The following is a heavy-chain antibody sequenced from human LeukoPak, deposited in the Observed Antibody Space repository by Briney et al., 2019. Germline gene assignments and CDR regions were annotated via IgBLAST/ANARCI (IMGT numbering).Heavy chain of an antibody. CDR3: ARGQQQLVDAFDY. V-gene: IGHV1-8*01. D-gene: IGHD6-13*01. CDR2: MNPNSGNT. Sequence: GASVKVSCKASGYTFTSYDINWVRQATGQGLEWMGWMNPNSGNTGYAQKFQGRVTMTRNTSISTAYMELSSLRAEDTAVYYCARGQQQLVDAFDYWGQGTLVTVSS. CDR1: GYTFTSYD. J-gene: IGHJ4*02.